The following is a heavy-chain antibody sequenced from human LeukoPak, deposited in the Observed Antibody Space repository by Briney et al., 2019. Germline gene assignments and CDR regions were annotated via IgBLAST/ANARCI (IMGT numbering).Heavy chain of an antibody. J-gene: IGHJ4*02. Sequence: GGSLRLSCAASGFTFSDYYMSWVRQAPGKGLEWVPYISSSSSSYTNYADSVKGRFTISRDNAKNSLYLQLNTLRDEDTGVYFCARASASYFDYWGQGTLVTVSS. CDR3: ARASASYFDY. V-gene: IGHV3-11*03. CDR1: GFTFSDYY. CDR2: ISSSSSSYT.